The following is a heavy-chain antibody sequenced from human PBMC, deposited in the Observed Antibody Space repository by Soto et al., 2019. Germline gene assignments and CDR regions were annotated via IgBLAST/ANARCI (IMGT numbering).Heavy chain of an antibody. CDR2: IRSSGDRT. CDR3: AKQQGPGTPYYYAMDV. V-gene: IGHV3-23*01. J-gene: IGHJ6*02. Sequence: GGSMRLSCAASGFTFSSYAMSWVRQDTGKGLEWVSVIRSSGDRTYYADSVKGRFTISRDNSKNTLYMQMNSLRAEDTAVYYCAKQQGPGTPYYYAMDVWGQGTTVTVSS. CDR1: GFTFSSYA. D-gene: IGHD1-1*01.